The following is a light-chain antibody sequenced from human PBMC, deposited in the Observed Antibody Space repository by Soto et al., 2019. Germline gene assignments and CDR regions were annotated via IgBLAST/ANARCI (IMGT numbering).Light chain of an antibody. Sequence: QSALTQPASVSGSPGQSITISCTGTSSDVGGYNHVSWYQHHPGKAPKLIIYEVSDRPSGVSNRFSGSKSGYTASLTISGLQAEDEADYYCNSHTSSGFRVFGTGTKLTAL. V-gene: IGLV2-14*01. CDR1: SSDVGGYNH. CDR3: NSHTSSGFRV. J-gene: IGLJ1*01. CDR2: EVS.